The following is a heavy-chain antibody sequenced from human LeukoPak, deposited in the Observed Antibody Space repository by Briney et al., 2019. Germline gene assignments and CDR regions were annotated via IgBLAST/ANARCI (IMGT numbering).Heavy chain of an antibody. D-gene: IGHD3-10*01. CDR3: ARGYYHGSGSYYPYYYYYGMDV. CDR2: INPNSGGT. CDR1: GYTFTGYY. Sequence: ASVKVSCKASGYTFTGYYMHWVRQAPGQGLEWMGWINPNSGGTNYAQKFQGRVTMTRDTSISTAYMELSRLRSDDTAVYYCARGYYHGSGSYYPYYYYYGMDVWGQGTTVTVSS. V-gene: IGHV1-2*02. J-gene: IGHJ6*02.